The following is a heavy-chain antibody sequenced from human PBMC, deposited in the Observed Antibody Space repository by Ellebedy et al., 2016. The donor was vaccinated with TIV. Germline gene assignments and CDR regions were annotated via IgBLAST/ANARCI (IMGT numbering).Heavy chain of an antibody. CDR2: IFQTATT. V-gene: IGHV4-38-2*02. CDR1: GYFIINGYY. CDR3: VRYDSRGVGATAVDY. Sequence: GSLRLSCTVSGYFIINGYYWGSIRQPPGKGLEWIGNIFQTATTYYNPSLRSRVSISVDASRNQFSLKLNSVTAADTAIYYCVRYDSRGVGATAVDYWGQGTLVTVSS. J-gene: IGHJ4*02. D-gene: IGHD1-26*01.